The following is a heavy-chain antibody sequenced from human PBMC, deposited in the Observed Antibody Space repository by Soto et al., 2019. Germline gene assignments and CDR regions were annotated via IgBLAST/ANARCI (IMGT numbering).Heavy chain of an antibody. CDR3: ARVPGVVVSADDAFDI. CDR1: GGSVSSSNW. J-gene: IGHJ3*02. D-gene: IGHD2-21*02. V-gene: IGHV4-4*02. CDR2: IYHSGSA. Sequence: QVQLQESGPGLVKPSGTLSLTCAVSGGSVSSSNWWGWVRQSPGKGLEWMGEIYHSGSAHYNPSLKSRATIPLDKSKTQFTLRLTAVTAADTAVYYCARVPGVVVSADDAFDIWGPGTRVIVSS.